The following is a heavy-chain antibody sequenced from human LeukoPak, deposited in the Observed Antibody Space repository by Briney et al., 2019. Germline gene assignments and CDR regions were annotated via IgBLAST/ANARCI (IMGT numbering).Heavy chain of an antibody. CDR1: GGSISSGSYY. J-gene: IGHJ4*02. CDR3: ARMLVGAKAFDY. CDR2: IYTSGST. V-gene: IGHV4-61*02. Sequence: SQTLSLTCTVSGGSISSGSYYWSWIRQPAGKGLEWIGRIYTSGSTNYNPSLKSRVTISVDTSKNQFSLKLSSVTAADTAVYYCARMLVGAKAFDYWGQGTLVTVSS. D-gene: IGHD1-26*01.